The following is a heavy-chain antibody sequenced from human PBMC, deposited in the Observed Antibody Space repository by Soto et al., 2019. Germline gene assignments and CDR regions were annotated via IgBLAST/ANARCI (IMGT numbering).Heavy chain of an antibody. CDR3: ARVIMDV. CDR2: VTYDGTNK. J-gene: IGHJ6*02. Sequence: GGSLRLSCAASGFTFSNFGMHWVRQAPDTGLDWVAAVTYDGTNKYYADSVKGRFTISRDNAKNSLYLQMNSLRDEDTAVYYCARVIMDVWGQGTTVTVSS. V-gene: IGHV3-30*03. CDR1: GFTFSNFG.